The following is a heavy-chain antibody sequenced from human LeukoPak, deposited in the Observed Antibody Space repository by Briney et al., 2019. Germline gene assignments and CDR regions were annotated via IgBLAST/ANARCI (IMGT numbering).Heavy chain of an antibody. D-gene: IGHD3-10*01. CDR1: GFTFSDYY. J-gene: IGHJ5*02. Sequence: GGSLRLFCAASGFTFSDYYMSWIRQAPGKGLECVSYISSSGSTIYYADSVKGRFTISRDNAKNSLYLQMNSLRAEDTAVYYCARVSTAPSSMVRGNWFDPWGQGTLVTVSS. CDR2: ISSSGSTI. CDR3: ARVSTAPSSMVRGNWFDP. V-gene: IGHV3-11*01.